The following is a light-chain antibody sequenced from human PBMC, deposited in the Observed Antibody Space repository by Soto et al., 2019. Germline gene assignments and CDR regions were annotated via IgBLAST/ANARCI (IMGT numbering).Light chain of an antibody. CDR1: QSISRY. J-gene: IGKJ1*01. V-gene: IGKV1-5*03. Sequence: DIQMTQSPSTLSASVGDRVTFTCRASQSISRYLAWYQHKPGQAPKLLIYKASSLQTGVPSRFSGSGSGTEFTLTISSLQPDDFATYYCQQYNDYWTFGQGTKVDIK. CDR3: QQYNDYWT. CDR2: KAS.